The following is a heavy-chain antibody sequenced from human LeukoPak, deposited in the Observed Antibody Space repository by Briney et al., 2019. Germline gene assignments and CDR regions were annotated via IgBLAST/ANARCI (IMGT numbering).Heavy chain of an antibody. Sequence: PSETLSLTCTVSGGSISTSNYYWGWIRQPPGKGLEWIGSIYYSGNTYYNPSLKSRVTISVDTSKNQFSLKLSSVTAADTAVYYCARGIASAVDPWGQGTLVTVSS. CDR3: ARGIASAVDP. V-gene: IGHV4-39*07. D-gene: IGHD6-13*01. J-gene: IGHJ5*02. CDR2: IYYSGNT. CDR1: GGSISTSNYY.